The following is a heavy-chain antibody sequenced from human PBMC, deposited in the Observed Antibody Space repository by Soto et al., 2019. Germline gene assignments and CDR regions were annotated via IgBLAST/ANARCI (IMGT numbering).Heavy chain of an antibody. D-gene: IGHD1-26*01. J-gene: IGHJ5*02. V-gene: IGHV1-8*01. CDR2: MNPNSGNT. CDR1: GYTFTSYD. CDR3: AGERSGGGGNWFDP. Sequence: QVQLVQSGAEVKKPGASVKVSCKASGYTFTSYDINWVRQATGQGLEWMGWMNPNSGNTAYAQKFQGRVNMTRNTPKSPVYMGLSSLRSEDTARFYCAGERSGGGGNWFDPWGQGTLVTVSS.